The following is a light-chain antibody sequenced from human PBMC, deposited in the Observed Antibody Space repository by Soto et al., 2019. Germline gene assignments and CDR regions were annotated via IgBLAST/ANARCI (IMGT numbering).Light chain of an antibody. V-gene: IGKV2-24*01. CDR2: QIS. CDR3: LQATHFPWT. Sequence: VMTQTPLSSPVTLGQPASISCRSSESLVHSDGTTYLSWFHLRPGQPPRLLIHQISDRFYGVPDRFSGSGAGTEFTLKISSVEAEDVGLYYCLQATHFPWTFGRGTKVEVK. CDR1: ESLVHSDGTTY. J-gene: IGKJ1*01.